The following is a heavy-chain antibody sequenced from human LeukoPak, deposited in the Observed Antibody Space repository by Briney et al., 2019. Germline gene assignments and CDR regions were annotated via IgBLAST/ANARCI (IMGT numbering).Heavy chain of an antibody. J-gene: IGHJ3*02. V-gene: IGHV3-30*18. CDR1: GFTFSSYG. CDR2: ISYDGSNK. Sequence: LPGGSLRLSCAASGFTFSSYGMHWVRQAPGKGLEWVAVISYDGSNKYYADSVKGRSTISRDNSKNTLYLQMNSLRAEDTAVYYCAKSMEYYYDSSAWDAFDIWGQGTMVTVSS. D-gene: IGHD3-22*01. CDR3: AKSMEYYYDSSAWDAFDI.